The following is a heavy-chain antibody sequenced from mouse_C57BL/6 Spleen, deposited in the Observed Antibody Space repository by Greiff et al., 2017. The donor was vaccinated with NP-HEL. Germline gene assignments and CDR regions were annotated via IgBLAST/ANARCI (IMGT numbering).Heavy chain of an antibody. J-gene: IGHJ2*01. V-gene: IGHV1-85*01. Sequence: VQLQQSGPELVKPGASVKLSCKASGYTFTSYDINWVKQRPGQGLEWIGWTYPRDGSTKYNEKFKGKATLTVDTASSTAYMELHSLTSEDSAVYFCAREVVTGTGDYWGQGTTLTVSS. CDR1: GYTFTSYD. CDR2: TYPRDGST. CDR3: AREVVTGTGDY. D-gene: IGHD4-1*01.